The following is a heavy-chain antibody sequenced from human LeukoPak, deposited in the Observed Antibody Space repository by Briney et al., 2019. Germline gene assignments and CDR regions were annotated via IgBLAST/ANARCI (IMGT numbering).Heavy chain of an antibody. D-gene: IGHD3-10*01. CDR3: ARDLATSSEQYYYGSGKDY. J-gene: IGHJ4*02. CDR1: GYTFTSYG. V-gene: IGHV1-18*01. CDR2: ISAFNGNT. Sequence: ASVKVSCKASGYTFTSYGISWVRQAPGQGLEWMGWISAFNGNTNYAQKLQGRVTMTTDTSTSTAYMELRSLRSDDTAVYYCARDLATSSEQYYYGSGKDYWGQGTLVTVSS.